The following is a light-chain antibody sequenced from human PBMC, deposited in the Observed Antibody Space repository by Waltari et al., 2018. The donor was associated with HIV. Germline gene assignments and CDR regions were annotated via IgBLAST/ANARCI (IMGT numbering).Light chain of an antibody. CDR1: SADIGGYDF. V-gene: IGLV2-8*01. CDR3: FSYAGDNMGV. J-gene: IGLJ1*01. Sequence: QSALTQPPSASGSPGQSVPISCAGSSADIGGYDFVSWFQQYPGQAPKLIIYEVTKRPPGVPDRFSGTKSGNTASLTVSRLQPDDEADYYCFSYAGDNMGVFGLGTRVTVL. CDR2: EVT.